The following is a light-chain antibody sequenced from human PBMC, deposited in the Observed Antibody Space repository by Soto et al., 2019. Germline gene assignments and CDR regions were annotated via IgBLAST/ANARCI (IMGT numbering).Light chain of an antibody. V-gene: IGLV2-14*01. CDR3: SSYTSSSTLPYV. J-gene: IGLJ1*01. CDR2: DVS. Sequence: QSVLTQPASVSGSPGQSITISCTGTSSDVGGYNYVSWNQQHPGKAPKLMIYDVSNRPSGVSNRFSGSKSGNTASLTISGLQAEDEADYYCSSYTSSSTLPYVFGTGTKVTVL. CDR1: SSDVGGYNY.